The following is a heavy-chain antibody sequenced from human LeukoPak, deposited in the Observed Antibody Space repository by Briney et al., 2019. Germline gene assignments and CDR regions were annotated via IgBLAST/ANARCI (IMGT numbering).Heavy chain of an antibody. CDR2: ISYSGGT. CDR1: GVSISSYY. J-gene: IGHJ4*01. D-gene: IGHD1-1*01. CDR3: VRGERPGGDY. V-gene: IGHV4-59*01. Sequence: NPSETLSLTCSVSGVSISSYYWSWIRQSPGKGLEWIGYISYSGGTNYNPSLKSRVTISLDTSKNQFSLQLSSVTAADTAVYYCVRGERPGGDYWGHGTLVTVSS.